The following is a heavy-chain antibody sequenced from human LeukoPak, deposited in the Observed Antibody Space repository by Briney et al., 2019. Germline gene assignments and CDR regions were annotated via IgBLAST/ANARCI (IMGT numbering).Heavy chain of an antibody. D-gene: IGHD3-3*01. CDR3: ARDNELRFLEWRNWFDP. J-gene: IGHJ5*02. CDR2: IYYSGST. Sequence: SETLSLTCTVSGGSTSSYYWSWIRQPPGKGLEWIGYIYYSGSTNYNPSLKSRVTISVDTSKNQFSLKLGSVTAADTAVYYCARDNELRFLEWRNWFDPWGQGTLVTVSS. V-gene: IGHV4-59*12. CDR1: GGSTSSYY.